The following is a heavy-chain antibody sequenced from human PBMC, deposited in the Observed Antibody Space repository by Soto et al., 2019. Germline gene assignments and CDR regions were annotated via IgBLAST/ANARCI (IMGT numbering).Heavy chain of an antibody. CDR2: IYPGDSDT. CDR3: ASREMATIYDSDYYHYGIDV. D-gene: IGHD5-12*01. Sequence: PGESLKISCKGSGYSFTSYWIGWVRQMPGKGLEWMGIIYPGDSDTRYSPSFQGQVTISADKSISTAYLQWSSLKASDTAMYYCASREMATIYDSDYYHYGIDVCGQGTTVTGSS. J-gene: IGHJ6*02. CDR1: GYSFTSYW. V-gene: IGHV5-51*01.